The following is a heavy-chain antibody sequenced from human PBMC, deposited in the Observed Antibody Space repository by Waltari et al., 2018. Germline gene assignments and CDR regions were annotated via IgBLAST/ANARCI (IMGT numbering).Heavy chain of an antibody. V-gene: IGHV1-69*05. D-gene: IGHD6-19*01. CDR3: ATSSSGWYQDASDI. J-gene: IGHJ3*02. CDR2: IIGTFGAP. CDR1: GGTPSSYA. Sequence: QVQLLQSGAEVKKHGSSVRVSCTASGGTPSSYAIRWVRQAPGQGLEWMGGIIGTFGAPNYAQKFQGRITITTDESARTDYMELSSLRSDDTAVYFCATSSSGWYQDASDIWGHGTLVTVS.